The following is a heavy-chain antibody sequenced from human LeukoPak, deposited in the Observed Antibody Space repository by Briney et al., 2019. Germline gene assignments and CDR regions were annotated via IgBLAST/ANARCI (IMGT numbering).Heavy chain of an antibody. Sequence: ASVKVSCKVSGYTLTKLCMHWVRQAPGKGLEWMGGIDPEDGETIYAQKFQGRVTMTEDTSTDTAYMELSSLRSENTAVYYCATVRPEAKYSSGCSKVYYYYYYGMDVWGQGTTVTVSS. J-gene: IGHJ6*02. CDR3: ATVRPEAKYSSGCSKVYYYYYYGMDV. V-gene: IGHV1-24*01. D-gene: IGHD6-19*01. CDR2: IDPEDGET. CDR1: GYTLTKLC.